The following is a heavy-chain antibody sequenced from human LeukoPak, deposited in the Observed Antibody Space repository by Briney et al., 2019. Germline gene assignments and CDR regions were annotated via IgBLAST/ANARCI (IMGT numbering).Heavy chain of an antibody. Sequence: PSETLSLTCTVSGGSISSSSYYWGWIRQPPGKGLEWIGSIYYSGSTYYNPSLKSRVTISVDTSKNQFSLKLSSVTAADTAVYYCARHTTNYQLLIDYWGQGTLVTVSS. CDR1: GGSISSSSYY. CDR3: ARHTTNYQLLIDY. J-gene: IGHJ4*02. D-gene: IGHD2-2*01. V-gene: IGHV4-39*01. CDR2: IYYSGST.